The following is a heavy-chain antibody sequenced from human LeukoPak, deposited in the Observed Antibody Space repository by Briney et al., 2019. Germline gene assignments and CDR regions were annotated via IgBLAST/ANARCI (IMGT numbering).Heavy chain of an antibody. D-gene: IGHD6-19*01. V-gene: IGHV3-30*18. CDR1: GFTFSSYG. Sequence: PGRSLRLSCAASGFTFSSYGVHWVRQAPGKGLEWVAVISYDGSNKYYADSVKGRFTISRDNSKNTLYLQMNSLRAEDTAVYYCAKSAVAATAGFDYWGQGTLVTVSS. J-gene: IGHJ4*02. CDR2: ISYDGSNK. CDR3: AKSAVAATAGFDY.